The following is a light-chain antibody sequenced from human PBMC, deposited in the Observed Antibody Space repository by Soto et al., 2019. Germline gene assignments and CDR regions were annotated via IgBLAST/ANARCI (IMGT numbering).Light chain of an antibody. J-gene: IGKJ1*01. CDR2: WAS. Sequence: EIVLTQSPATLSLSPGQRATLSCRASQSISSYLAWYQQKPGQAPRLIYWASTRESGVPDRFSGSGSGTDFTLTISSLQAEDVAVYYCQQYYSTPRTFGQGTKVDIK. CDR3: QQYYSTPRT. CDR1: QSISSY. V-gene: IGKV3-15*01.